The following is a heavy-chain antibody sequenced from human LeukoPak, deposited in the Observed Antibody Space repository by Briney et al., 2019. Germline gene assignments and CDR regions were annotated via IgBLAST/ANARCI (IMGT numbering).Heavy chain of an antibody. V-gene: IGHV4-4*09. J-gene: IGHJ4*02. Sequence: SETLSLNCTVAGGSISSYYWSWIRQPPGQGLEWIVYIYTSGSTNYNPSLMSRVTISVDTSKNQLSLKLSSVTAADTAVYYCARRVAGYRYGPQYFDYWGQGTLVTVSS. CDR1: GGSISSYY. D-gene: IGHD5-18*01. CDR2: IYTSGST. CDR3: ARRVAGYRYGPQYFDY.